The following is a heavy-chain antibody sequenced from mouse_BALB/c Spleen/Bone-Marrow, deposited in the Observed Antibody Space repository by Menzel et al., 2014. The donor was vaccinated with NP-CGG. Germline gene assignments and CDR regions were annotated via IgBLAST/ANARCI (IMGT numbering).Heavy chain of an antibody. CDR3: ARNGNYSAWFAY. D-gene: IGHD2-1*01. J-gene: IGHJ3*01. Sequence: VQLQQSGAELVKPGASVKLSCTASGFNIKDTYMHWVKQRPEQGLEWIGRIDPANGNTKYDPKFQGKATITADTSSNTAYLQLSSLTSEDTAVYYCARNGNYSAWFAYWDQGTLVTVSA. V-gene: IGHV14-3*02. CDR1: GFNIKDTY. CDR2: IDPANGNT.